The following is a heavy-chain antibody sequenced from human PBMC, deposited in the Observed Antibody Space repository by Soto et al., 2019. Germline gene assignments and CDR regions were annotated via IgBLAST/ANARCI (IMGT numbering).Heavy chain of an antibody. V-gene: IGHV4-30-4*01. Sequence: SETLSLTCTVSGGSTSSGDYYWSWIRQPPGKGLEWIGYIYYSGSTYYNPSLKSRVTISVDTSKNQFSLKLSSVTAADTAVYYCARERPDGARLDPWGQGTLVTVSS. J-gene: IGHJ5*02. CDR2: IYYSGST. CDR3: ARERPDGARLDP. CDR1: GGSTSSGDYY. D-gene: IGHD6-6*01.